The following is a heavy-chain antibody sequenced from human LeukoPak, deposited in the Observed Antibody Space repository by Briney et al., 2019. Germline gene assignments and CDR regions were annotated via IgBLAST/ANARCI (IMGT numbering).Heavy chain of an antibody. D-gene: IGHD3-10*01. CDR2: IKQDGSQK. CDR1: GFTFSGYW. Sequence: PGGSLRLSCEASGFTFSGYWMSWVRQAPGKGLEWVANIKQDGSQKYYVDSMKGRFTISRDNAKNSLYLQMNSLRAEDTAVYYCASHYYGSGKFENWGQGTLVTVSS. J-gene: IGHJ4*02. V-gene: IGHV3-7*01. CDR3: ASHYYGSGKFEN.